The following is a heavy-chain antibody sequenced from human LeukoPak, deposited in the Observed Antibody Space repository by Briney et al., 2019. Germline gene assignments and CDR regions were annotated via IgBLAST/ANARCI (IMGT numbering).Heavy chain of an antibody. CDR1: GVSFSGYY. Sequence: PSETLSLTCAVYGVSFSGYYWSWIRQPPGKGLEWIGEINHSGSTNYNPSLKSRVTISVDTSKNQFSLKLSSVTAADTAVYYCARPRMGYCSGGSCLPIDYWGQGTLVTVSS. J-gene: IGHJ4*02. V-gene: IGHV4-34*01. D-gene: IGHD2-15*01. CDR3: ARPRMGYCSGGSCLPIDY. CDR2: INHSGST.